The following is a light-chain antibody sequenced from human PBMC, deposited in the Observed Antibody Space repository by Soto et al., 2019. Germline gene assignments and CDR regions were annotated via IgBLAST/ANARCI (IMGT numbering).Light chain of an antibody. CDR2: EGT. CDR3: CAYAGDYLLV. CDR1: NSDLGSYNR. Sequence: QSVLTQPASVSGSPGQSVTISCTGTNSDLGSYNRGSWFQQHPGKVPIVMIYEGTKRPSGVSDRFSGSKSDTTASLTIAGLQAEDEGDYYFCAYAGDYLLVFGTGTKLTVL. V-gene: IGLV2-23*01. J-gene: IGLJ2*01.